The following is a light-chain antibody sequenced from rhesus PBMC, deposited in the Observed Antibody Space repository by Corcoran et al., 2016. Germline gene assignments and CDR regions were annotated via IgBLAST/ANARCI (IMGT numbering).Light chain of an antibody. CDR2: PAS. CDR3: QQYNSDPLT. Sequence: DIQMTQSPSSLSASVGDRVTITCRASQGISSYLAWYQQKPGKAPKSLIYPASTLDRGVPSRFSGSGSGTEFTLTISSLQSEDFATYYCQQYNSDPLTFGGGTKVEIK. V-gene: IGKV1-37*01. CDR1: QGISSY. J-gene: IGKJ4*01.